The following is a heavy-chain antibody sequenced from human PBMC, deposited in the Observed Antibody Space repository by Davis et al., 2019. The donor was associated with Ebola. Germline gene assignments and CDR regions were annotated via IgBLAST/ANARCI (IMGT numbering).Heavy chain of an antibody. Sequence: SETLSLTCTVSGGSISSYYWSWIRQPPGKGLEWIGYIYYSGSTNYNPSLKSRVTISVDTSKNQFSLKLSSVTAADTAVYYCARDYHYEFWSGYYYYGMDVWGQGTTVTVSS. CDR2: IYYSGST. D-gene: IGHD3-3*01. J-gene: IGHJ6*02. V-gene: IGHV4-59*01. CDR1: GGSISSYY. CDR3: ARDYHYEFWSGYYYYGMDV.